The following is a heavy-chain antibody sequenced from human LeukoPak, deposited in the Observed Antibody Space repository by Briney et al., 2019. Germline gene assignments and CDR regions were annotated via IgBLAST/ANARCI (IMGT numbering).Heavy chain of an antibody. V-gene: IGHV3-33*01. CDR3: ARAGYCSSTSCYARGPLDAFDI. D-gene: IGHD2-2*03. J-gene: IGHJ3*02. Sequence: PGRSLRLSCAASGFTFSSYGMHWVRQAPGKGLEWVAVIWYDGSNKYYADSVKGRFTISRDNSKNTLYLQMNSLRAEDTAVYYCARAGYCSSTSCYARGPLDAFDIWGQGTMVTVSS. CDR2: IWYDGSNK. CDR1: GFTFSSYG.